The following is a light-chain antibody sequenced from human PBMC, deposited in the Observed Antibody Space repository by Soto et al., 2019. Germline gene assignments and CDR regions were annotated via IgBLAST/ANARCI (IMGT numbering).Light chain of an antibody. CDR2: GAS. CDR3: QQYRTSPIT. V-gene: IGKV3-20*01. Sequence: ETVLTQSPGTLSLSPGERATLSCRASQSITNNYLAWYQQKPGQAPRLLIYGASSRVTGISDRSSGSGSGTDFILAISRLEPEDCSGYYCQQYRTSPITFGQGTRLEIK. CDR1: QSITNNY. J-gene: IGKJ5*01.